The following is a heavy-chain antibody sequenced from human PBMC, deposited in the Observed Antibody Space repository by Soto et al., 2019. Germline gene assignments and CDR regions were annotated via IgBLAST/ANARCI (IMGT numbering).Heavy chain of an antibody. Sequence: SETLSLTCAVSGGSLRNYYWSWIRQPPGKGLEWIGYVYHSGATNYNPSLKSRVTISVDTSKSQFSLKLTSVTAADTAVYYCARDPDEYGGNSQTFDIWGQGTMVTVSS. CDR3: ARDPDEYGGNSQTFDI. V-gene: IGHV4-59*01. CDR1: GGSLRNYY. J-gene: IGHJ3*02. CDR2: VYHSGAT. D-gene: IGHD4-17*01.